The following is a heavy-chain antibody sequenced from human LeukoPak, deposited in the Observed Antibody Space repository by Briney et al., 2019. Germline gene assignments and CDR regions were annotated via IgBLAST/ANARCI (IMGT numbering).Heavy chain of an antibody. J-gene: IGHJ6*02. CDR1: GFTFSSYA. CDR3: ACRFGELSITGYYYYYYGMDV. CDR2: ISSNGGST. V-gene: IGHV3-64*01. D-gene: IGHD3-10*01. Sequence: GGSLRLSCAASGFTFSSYAMSWVRQAPGKGLEYVSAISSNGGSTYYANSVKGRFTISRDNSKNTLYLQMGSLRAEDMAVYYCACRFGELSITGYYYYYYGMDVWGQGTTVTVSS.